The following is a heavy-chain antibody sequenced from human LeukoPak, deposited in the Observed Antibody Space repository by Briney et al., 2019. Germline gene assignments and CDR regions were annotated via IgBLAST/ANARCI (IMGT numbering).Heavy chain of an antibody. J-gene: IGHJ5*02. CDR1: GVSISSTNYY. CDR2: IYYSGST. Sequence: SETLSLTCTVSGVSISSTNYYWGWIRQPPGKGLEWIGYIYYSGSTNYNPSLKSRVTISVDTSKNQFSLKLSSVTAADTAVYYCARANPHSSSLSNWFDPWGQGTLVTVSS. V-gene: IGHV4-61*05. CDR3: ARANPHSSSLSNWFDP. D-gene: IGHD6-13*01.